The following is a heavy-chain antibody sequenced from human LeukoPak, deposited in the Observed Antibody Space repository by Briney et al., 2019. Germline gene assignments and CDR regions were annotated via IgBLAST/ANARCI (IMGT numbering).Heavy chain of an antibody. CDR3: AKRMVRGVMYGMDV. CDR2: ISGSGGST. V-gene: IGHV3-23*01. CDR1: GFPFYGYW. J-gene: IGHJ6*02. Sequence: PGGSLRLSCAATGFPFYGYWMTWLRRAPGKGLEWVSAISGSGGSTYYADSVKGRFTISRDNSKNTLYLQMNSLRAEDTAVYYCAKRMVRGVMYGMDVWGQGTTVTVSS. D-gene: IGHD3-10*01.